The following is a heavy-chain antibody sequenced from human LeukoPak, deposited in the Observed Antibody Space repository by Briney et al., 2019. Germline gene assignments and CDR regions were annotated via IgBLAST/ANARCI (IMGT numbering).Heavy chain of an antibody. CDR1: GGTFSSYA. CDR2: IIPIFGTA. D-gene: IGHD3-22*01. V-gene: IGHV1-69*13. J-gene: IGHJ5*02. CDR3: ARMDYYDYFWFDP. Sequence: GASVKVSCKASGGTFSSYAISWVRQAPGQRLEWMGGIIPIFGTANYAQKFQGRVTITADESTSTAYMELSSVRSEDTAVYYCARMDYYDYFWFDPWGQGTLVTVSS.